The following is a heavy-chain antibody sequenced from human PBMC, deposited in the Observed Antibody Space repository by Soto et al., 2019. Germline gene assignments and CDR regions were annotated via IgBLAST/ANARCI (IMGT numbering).Heavy chain of an antibody. CDR2: IYSGGST. Sequence: PGGSLRLSCAASGFTVSSNYMSWVRQAPGKGLEWVSVIYSGGSTYYADSVRGRFTISRDNSKNTLYLQMNSLRAEDTAVYYCARGNAFPTRGYSYGHDAFDIWGQGTMVTLSS. CDR1: GFTVSSNY. J-gene: IGHJ3*02. V-gene: IGHV3-53*01. D-gene: IGHD5-18*01. CDR3: ARGNAFPTRGYSYGHDAFDI.